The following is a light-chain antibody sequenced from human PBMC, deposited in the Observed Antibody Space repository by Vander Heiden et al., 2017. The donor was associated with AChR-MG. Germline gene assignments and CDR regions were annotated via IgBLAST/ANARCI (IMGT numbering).Light chain of an antibody. J-gene: IGLJ2*01. Sequence: SYELTHPPSVSVSPGQTASITCSGDKVGDKYACWYQQKPGQSPVLVIYQDSKRPSGIPERFSGSNSGNTATLTISGTQAMEEADYYCQAWDSSIHVVFGGGTKLTVL. V-gene: IGLV3-1*01. CDR3: QAWDSSIHVV. CDR2: QDS. CDR1: KVGDKY.